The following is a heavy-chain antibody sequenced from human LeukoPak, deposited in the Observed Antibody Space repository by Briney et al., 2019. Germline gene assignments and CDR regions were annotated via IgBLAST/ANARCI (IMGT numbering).Heavy chain of an antibody. CDR3: TSSGSSGWYLSYYYYYGMDV. D-gene: IGHD6-19*01. J-gene: IGHJ6*04. V-gene: IGHV3-73*01. Sequence: GGSLRLSCAASGFTFSGSAMHWVRQASGKGLEWVGRIRSKANSYATAYAASVKGRFTISRDDSKSTAYLQMNSLKTEDTAVYYCTSSGSSGWYLSYYYYYGMDVWGKGTTVTVSS. CDR1: GFTFSGSA. CDR2: IRSKANSYAT.